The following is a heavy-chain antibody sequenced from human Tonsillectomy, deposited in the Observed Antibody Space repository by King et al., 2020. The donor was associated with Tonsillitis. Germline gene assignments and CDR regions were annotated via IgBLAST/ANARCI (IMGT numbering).Heavy chain of an antibody. CDR1: EFTFTSYW. CDR3: ARGGGNHAFDI. J-gene: IGHJ3*02. Sequence: VQLVESGVGLVQPGGSLRLSCAASEFTFTSYWMHWVRQAPGKGLVWVSRINNDGSDTIYADSVKGRFTISRDNATNTLYLQMNSLRAEDTAVYFCARGGGNHAFDIWGQGTMVTVSS. CDR2: INNDGSDT. V-gene: IGHV3-74*01. D-gene: IGHD2-15*01.